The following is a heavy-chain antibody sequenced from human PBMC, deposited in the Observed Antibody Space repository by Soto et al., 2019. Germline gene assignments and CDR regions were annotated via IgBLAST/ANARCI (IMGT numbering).Heavy chain of an antibody. J-gene: IGHJ4*02. CDR3: AKDKGGIDY. V-gene: IGHV3-30*18. Sequence: QVQLVESGGGVVQPGRSLRLSCAASGFTFSSYGMHWVRQAPGKGLEWVAVISYDGSNKYYADSVKGRFTISRYNSKNTLYLQMNSLRAEDTAVYYCAKDKGGIDYWGQGTLVTVSS. CDR2: ISYDGSNK. CDR1: GFTFSSYG.